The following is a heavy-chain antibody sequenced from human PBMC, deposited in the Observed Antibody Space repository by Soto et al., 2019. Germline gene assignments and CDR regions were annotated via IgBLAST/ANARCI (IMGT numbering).Heavy chain of an antibody. CDR2: ISYDGSNN. CDR3: AKDPNKWILRGMDV. J-gene: IGHJ6*02. CDR1: GFTFSSYG. D-gene: IGHD5-18*01. V-gene: IGHV3-30*18. Sequence: GGSLRLSCAASGFTFSSYGMHWVRQAPGRGLEWGAVISYDGSNNYYADSVKGRFTSSRDNSKNTLYLQRNSLRAEDTAVYYCAKDPNKWILRGMDVWGQGTTVTVSS.